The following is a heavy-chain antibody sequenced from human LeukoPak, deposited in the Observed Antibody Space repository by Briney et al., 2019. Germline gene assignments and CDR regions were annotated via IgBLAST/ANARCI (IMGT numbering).Heavy chain of an antibody. CDR3: ATGPYNAFEM. CDR1: GFTFRNFW. V-gene: IGHV3-74*01. D-gene: IGHD2-2*02. Sequence: HTGGPLTLSCRASGFTFRNFWMHWVRQAPGRGLVWVSRVNGDGYNTLYPDFVERLFTISRDNPKNTLYLKMNTLRADHTALYYCATGPYNAFEMWGQGTMVTVSS. CDR2: VNGDGYNT. J-gene: IGHJ3*02.